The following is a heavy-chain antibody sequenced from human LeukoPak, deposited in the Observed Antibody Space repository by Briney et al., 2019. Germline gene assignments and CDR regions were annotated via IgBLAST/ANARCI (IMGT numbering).Heavy chain of an antibody. CDR3: AREFPDSTATGPAFEF. J-gene: IGHJ3*01. Sequence: PGGSLRLSCAASGFSFSRHWMSWVRRAPGKELEWVANMQIDGSKKYYVDSVKGRFIVSRDNTMNSLYLQMNSLRAEDTAMYYCAREFPDSTATGPAFEFWGQGTMVTVSS. CDR1: GFSFSRHW. V-gene: IGHV3-7*01. D-gene: IGHD6-13*01. CDR2: MQIDGSKK.